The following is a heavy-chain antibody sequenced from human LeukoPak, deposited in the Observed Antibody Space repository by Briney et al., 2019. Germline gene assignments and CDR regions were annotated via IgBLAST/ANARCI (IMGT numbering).Heavy chain of an antibody. V-gene: IGHV3-30*02. D-gene: IGHD5-12*01. CDR1: GFTFSSYA. CDR2: IRYDGSNK. J-gene: IGHJ4*02. CDR3: ARGPSGYHNT. Sequence: GGSLRLSCAASGFTFSSYAMHWVRQAPGKGLEWVAFIRYDGSNKYFADSVKGRFTISRDNSKNTLYLQMNSLRAEDTAVYYCARGPSGYHNTGGQGTLVTVSS.